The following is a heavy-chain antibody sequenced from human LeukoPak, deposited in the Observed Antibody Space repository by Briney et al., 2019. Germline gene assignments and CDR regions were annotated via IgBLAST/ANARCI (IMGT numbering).Heavy chain of an antibody. CDR2: IYYTGIT. D-gene: IGHD3-22*01. V-gene: IGHV4-59*08. CDR1: GDSISSYY. J-gene: IGHJ4*02. CDR3: ARRWGRGYYFDL. Sequence: SETLSLTCTVSGDSISSYYWTWIRQPPGKGLEWIGYIYYTGITNYNPSLKSRVTISVDTSNNQFSLKLTSVTAADTAVYYCARRWGRGYYFDLWGQGTLVTVSS.